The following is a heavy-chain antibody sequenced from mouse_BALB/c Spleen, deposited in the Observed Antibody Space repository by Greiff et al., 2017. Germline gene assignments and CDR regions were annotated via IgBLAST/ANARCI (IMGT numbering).Heavy chain of an antibody. CDR3: ARRDYGSRYGYFDY. D-gene: IGHD1-1*01. CDR2: IDPYNGGT. J-gene: IGHJ2*01. V-gene: IGHV1S135*01. CDR1: GYAFTSYY. Sequence: VQLQQSGPELVKPGASVKVSCKASGYAFTSYYMYWVKQSHGMNLEWIGYIDPYNGGTSYNQKFKGRATLTVDKSSSTAYMHLNSLTSEDSAVYDCARRDYGSRYGYFDYWGQGTTLTVSS.